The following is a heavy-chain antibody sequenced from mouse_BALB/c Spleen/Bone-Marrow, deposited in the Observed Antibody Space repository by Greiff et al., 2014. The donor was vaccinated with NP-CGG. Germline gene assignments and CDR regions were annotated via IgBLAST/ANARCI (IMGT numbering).Heavy chain of an antibody. V-gene: IGHV2-9*02. J-gene: IGHJ4*01. Sequence: VQLQHSGPGLVAPSQSLSITCTVSGFSLTNYGVHWVRQPPGKGLEWLGVIWADGSTNYNSALMSRLSISKDNSKSQVFFKMNSLQTDDTAMYYCARITTATGAMDYWGQGTSVTVSS. CDR1: GFSLTNYG. D-gene: IGHD1-2*01. CDR2: IWADGST. CDR3: ARITTATGAMDY.